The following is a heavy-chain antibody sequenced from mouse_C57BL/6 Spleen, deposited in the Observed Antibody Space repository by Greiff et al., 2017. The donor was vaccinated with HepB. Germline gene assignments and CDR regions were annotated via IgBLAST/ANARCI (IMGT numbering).Heavy chain of an antibody. CDR3: ARTYYDGSSYVHFDY. Sequence: QVQLQQPGAELVMPGASVKLSCKASGYTFTSYWMHWVKQRPGQGLEWIGEIDPSDSYTNYNQKFKGKSTLTVDKSSSTAYMQLSSLTSEDSAVYYCARTYYDGSSYVHFDYWGQGTTLTVSS. CDR1: GYTFTSYW. V-gene: IGHV1-69*01. CDR2: IDPSDSYT. D-gene: IGHD1-1*01. J-gene: IGHJ2*01.